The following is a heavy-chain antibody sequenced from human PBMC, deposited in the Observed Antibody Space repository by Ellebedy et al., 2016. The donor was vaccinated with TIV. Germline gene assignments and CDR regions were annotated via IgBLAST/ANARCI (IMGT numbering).Heavy chain of an antibody. Sequence: MPSETLSLTCTVSGGSISSSSYYWGWIRQPPGEGLEWIESIYYSGNIYYSPSLKSRVTTSVDTSKNQFSLKLSSVTAADTAIYYCARHSMGYDILTNFDYWGQGTLVTVSS. D-gene: IGHD3-9*01. V-gene: IGHV4-39*01. CDR3: ARHSMGYDILTNFDY. CDR1: GGSISSSSYY. CDR2: IYYSGNI. J-gene: IGHJ4*02.